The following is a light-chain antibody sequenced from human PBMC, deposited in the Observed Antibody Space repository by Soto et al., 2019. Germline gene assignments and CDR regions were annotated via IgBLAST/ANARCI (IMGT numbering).Light chain of an antibody. CDR3: QQRYSTPRT. Sequence: DIQMTQSPSSLSASLGDRVTITCRASQRISSYLNWYQQKPGKAPKLLIYAASSVQSGVPSRFSGSGSGTDFTLTISSLQPEDFATYYCQQRYSTPRTFGQRTKVEI. J-gene: IGKJ1*01. V-gene: IGKV1-39*01. CDR2: AAS. CDR1: QRISSY.